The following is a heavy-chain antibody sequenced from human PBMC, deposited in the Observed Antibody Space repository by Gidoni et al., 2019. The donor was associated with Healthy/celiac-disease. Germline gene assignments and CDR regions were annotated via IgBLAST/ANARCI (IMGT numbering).Heavy chain of an antibody. V-gene: IGHV4-4*02. Sequence: QVQLQESGPGLVTPSGTLSLTCAVSGGSISSSNWWSWVRQPPGKGLEWIGKIYHSGSTNYNPSLKSRVTISVDKSKNQFSLKLSSVTAADTAVYYCARGKLGYCSGGSCYVDYWGQGTLVTVSS. CDR2: IYHSGST. J-gene: IGHJ4*02. D-gene: IGHD2-15*01. CDR1: GGSISSSNW. CDR3: ARGKLGYCSGGSCYVDY.